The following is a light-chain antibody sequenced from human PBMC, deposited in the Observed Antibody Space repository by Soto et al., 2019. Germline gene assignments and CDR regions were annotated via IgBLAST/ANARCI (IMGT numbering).Light chain of an antibody. CDR1: QTISSW. V-gene: IGKV1-5*03. CDR2: KAS. Sequence: DIPMTQSPSTLSGSVGDRVTITCRASQTISSWLAWYQQKPGKAPKLLIYKASTLKSGVPSRFSGSGSGTELSLTISSLQPDDFATYYCQHYNSYSEAFGQGTNVELQ. CDR3: QHYNSYSEA. J-gene: IGKJ1*01.